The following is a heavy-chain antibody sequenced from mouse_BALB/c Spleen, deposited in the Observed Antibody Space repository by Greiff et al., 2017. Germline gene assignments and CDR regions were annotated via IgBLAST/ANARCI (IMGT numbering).Heavy chain of an antibody. D-gene: IGHD2-2*01. V-gene: IGHV5-12-2*01. Sequence: EVQVVESGGGLVQPGGSLKLSCAASGFTFSSYTMSWVRQTPEKRLEWVAYISNGGGSTYYPDTVKGRFTISRDNAKNTLYLQMSSLKSEDTAMYYCARHGYAMDYWGQGTSVTVSS. CDR2: ISNGGGST. J-gene: IGHJ4*01. CDR1: GFTFSSYT. CDR3: ARHGYAMDY.